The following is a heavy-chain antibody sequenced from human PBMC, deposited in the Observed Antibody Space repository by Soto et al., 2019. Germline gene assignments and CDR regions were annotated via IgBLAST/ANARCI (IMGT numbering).Heavy chain of an antibody. J-gene: IGHJ4*02. Sequence: ASVKVSCKASGYTFTSYDIYWVRQATGQGLEWMGWMNPNTGNSGYAQKFQGRVTMTSDTSISTAHMELSSLRSEDTATYYCARADGSYSLDYWGQGTLVTVSS. V-gene: IGHV1-8*01. CDR3: ARADGSYSLDY. D-gene: IGHD3-10*01. CDR2: MNPNTGNS. CDR1: GYTFTSYD.